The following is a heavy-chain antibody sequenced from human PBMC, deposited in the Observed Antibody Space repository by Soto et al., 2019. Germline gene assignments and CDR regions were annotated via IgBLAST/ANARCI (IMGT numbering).Heavy chain of an antibody. CDR1: GFTFSSYA. D-gene: IGHD1-1*01. V-gene: IGHV3-23*01. J-gene: IGHJ3*02. CDR3: EKDIYSGSPTNACDI. CDR2: ISGSGGST. Sequence: EVQLLESGGGLVQPGWSLRLSCAASGFTFSSYAMSWVRQAPGKGLEWVSAISGSGGSTYYADSVKGRFTISRDNSKNTLFLQMNSLRAEDTAVYYCEKDIYSGSPTNACDIWGQGTMVTVSS.